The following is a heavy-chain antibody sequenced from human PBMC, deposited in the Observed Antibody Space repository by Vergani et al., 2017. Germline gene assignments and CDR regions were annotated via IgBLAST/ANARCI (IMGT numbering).Heavy chain of an antibody. D-gene: IGHD5-12*01. Sequence: QVQLQQWGAGLLKPSETLSLTCAVYGGSFSGYYWSWIRQPPGKGLEWIGEINHSGSTNYNPSLKSRVTISVDTSKNQFSLKLSSVTAADTAVYYCARGRFGYSGYVPRDYGMDVWGQGTTVTVSS. CDR2: INHSGST. CDR3: ARGRFGYSGYVPRDYGMDV. J-gene: IGHJ6*02. V-gene: IGHV4-34*01. CDR1: GGSFSGYY.